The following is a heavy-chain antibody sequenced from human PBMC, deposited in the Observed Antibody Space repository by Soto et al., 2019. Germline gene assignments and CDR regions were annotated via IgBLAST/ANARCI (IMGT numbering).Heavy chain of an antibody. Sequence: QAGGSLRLSCAASGFTFSRFELHWVRQAPGKGLEWISYISSSGSTAYYASSVEGRFTISRDNANNSVYLQMDSLRAEDTALYYCTRAAWFPYLSFYWGQGALVTVSS. CDR1: GFTFSRFE. J-gene: IGHJ4*02. CDR3: TRAAWFPYLSFY. D-gene: IGHD3-10*01. V-gene: IGHV3-48*03. CDR2: ISSSGSTA.